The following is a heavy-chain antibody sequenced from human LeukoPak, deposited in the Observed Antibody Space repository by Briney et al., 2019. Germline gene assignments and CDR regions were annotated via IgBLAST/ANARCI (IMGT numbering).Heavy chain of an antibody. Sequence: SETLSLTCTVSGVSISSYYWGWIRQPAGKGLEWIGRIYTSGSTNYNPSLKSRVTMSVDTSKNQYSLKLSSVTAADTAVYHCARGGPYSSSWFDFWGQGTLVTVSS. D-gene: IGHD6-13*01. CDR2: IYTSGST. CDR1: GVSISSYY. V-gene: IGHV4-4*07. J-gene: IGHJ4*02. CDR3: ARGGPYSSSWFDF.